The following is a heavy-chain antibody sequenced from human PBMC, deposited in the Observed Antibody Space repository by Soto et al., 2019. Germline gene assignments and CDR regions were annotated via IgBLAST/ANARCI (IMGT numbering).Heavy chain of an antibody. CDR1: GGSISSGGYY. D-gene: IGHD2-2*01. Sequence: SETLSLTCTVSGGSISSGGYYWSWIRQHPGKGLEWIGYIYYSGSTYYNPSLKSRVTISVDTSKNQFSLKLSSVTAADTAVYYCARGGIVVVPAARDAFDIWGQGTMVTVSS. CDR2: IYYSGST. CDR3: ARGGIVVVPAARDAFDI. J-gene: IGHJ3*02. V-gene: IGHV4-31*03.